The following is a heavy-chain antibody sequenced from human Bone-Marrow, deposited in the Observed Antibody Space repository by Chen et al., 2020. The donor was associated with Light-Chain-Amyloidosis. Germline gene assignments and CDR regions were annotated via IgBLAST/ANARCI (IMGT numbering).Heavy chain of an antibody. CDR3: ARDLEAVTSYNYYYYMDV. CDR2: INQSGRT. V-gene: IGHV4-34*01. J-gene: IGHJ6*03. D-gene: IGHD6-19*01. CDR1: GGSLSDCC. Sequence: QVQLQQWGAGLLKPSETLSLTCAVDGGSLSDCCWSWIRQPPGKGLEWIGRINQSGRTNYNPSLKSRVTISADKSKNQFSLRLGSVTAADTAVYFCARDLEAVTSYNYYYYMDVWGKWTTVTVSS.